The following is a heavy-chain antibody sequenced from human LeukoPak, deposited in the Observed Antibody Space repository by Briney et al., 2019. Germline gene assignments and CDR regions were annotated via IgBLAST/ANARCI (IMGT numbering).Heavy chain of an antibody. D-gene: IGHD2-2*01. CDR1: GFTFSSYG. CDR3: AKDSYCSSTSCSLYYYYMDV. Sequence: PGGTLRLSCAASGFTFSSYGMSWVRQAPGKGLEWVPAISGSGGSTYYADSVKGRFTISRDNSKNTLYLQMNSLRAEDTAVYYCAKDSYCSSTSCSLYYYYMDVWGKGTTVTISS. V-gene: IGHV3-23*01. J-gene: IGHJ6*03. CDR2: ISGSGGST.